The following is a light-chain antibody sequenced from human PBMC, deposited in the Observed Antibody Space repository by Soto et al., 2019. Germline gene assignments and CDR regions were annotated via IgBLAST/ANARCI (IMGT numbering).Light chain of an antibody. CDR2: RNN. V-gene: IGLV1-47*01. Sequence: QSVLTQPPSASGTPGQRVTISCSGSRSNIGSNYVYWYQQLPGTAPKLLIYRNNQRPSGVPDRFSGSKSGTSASLAISGLRFEDESDYYCAVWDDNLSGVFGGGTKLIVL. CDR3: AVWDDNLSGV. CDR1: RSNIGSNY. J-gene: IGLJ3*02.